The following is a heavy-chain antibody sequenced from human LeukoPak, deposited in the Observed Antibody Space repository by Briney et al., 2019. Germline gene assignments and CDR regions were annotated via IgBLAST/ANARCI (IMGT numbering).Heavy chain of an antibody. CDR1: GGSMSSSSYS. D-gene: IGHD5-24*01. J-gene: IGHJ4*02. CDR3: ARHLPGMATRLPWAY. CDR2: LYYSGST. V-gene: IGHV4-39*01. Sequence: SETLSPTCTVSGGSMSSSSYSSGWIRQPPGKGLEWIGSLYYSGSTYYNPSLKSRVAMSVDTSKNQFSLKLSSVTAADTAVYYCARHLPGMATRLPWAYWGQGTLVTVSS.